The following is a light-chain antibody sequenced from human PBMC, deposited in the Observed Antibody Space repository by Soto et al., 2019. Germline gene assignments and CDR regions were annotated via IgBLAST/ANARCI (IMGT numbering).Light chain of an antibody. J-gene: IGLJ3*02. CDR2: EVS. CDR3: TSNTSSSTRV. Sequence: QSALTQPASVSGSPGQSITISCTGTSSDVGGYNYVSWYQQHPGKSPKLMIYEVSNRPSGVSSRFSGSKSGNTASLTISGLPDEDEADYYCTSNTSSSTRVFGRGTKLTVL. V-gene: IGLV2-14*01. CDR1: SSDVGGYNY.